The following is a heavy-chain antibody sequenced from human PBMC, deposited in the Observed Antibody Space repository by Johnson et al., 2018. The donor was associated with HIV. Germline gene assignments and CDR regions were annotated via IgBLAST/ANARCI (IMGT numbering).Heavy chain of an antibody. V-gene: IGHV3-11*04. CDR1: GFTFSDYY. Sequence: QVQLVESGGGLVKPGGSLRLSCAASGFTFSDYYMSWIRQAPGKGLEWVSYISSSGSTIYYAVSVKGRFTISRDNAKNSLYLQMNSLRAEDRAVYYCARDIVVLVAANDAFDIWCQGTMVTVSS. CDR3: ARDIVVLVAANDAFDI. J-gene: IGHJ3*02. D-gene: IGHD2-15*01. CDR2: ISSSGSTI.